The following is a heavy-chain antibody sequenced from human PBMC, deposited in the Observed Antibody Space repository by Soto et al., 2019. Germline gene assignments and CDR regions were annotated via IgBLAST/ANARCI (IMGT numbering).Heavy chain of an antibody. Sequence: QVHMEQSGAEVRRPGASLNVSCKASGYAFISHGVSWVRQAPGQGLEWMGWINPYNGNTNYAQKSQGRVTLTTDKTTSTAYMELRSLRADDTALYYCARSPRISWAGDVWGKGTAVVVSS. CDR1: GYAFISHG. CDR2: INPYNGNT. CDR3: ARSPRISWAGDV. V-gene: IGHV1-18*01. J-gene: IGHJ6*04.